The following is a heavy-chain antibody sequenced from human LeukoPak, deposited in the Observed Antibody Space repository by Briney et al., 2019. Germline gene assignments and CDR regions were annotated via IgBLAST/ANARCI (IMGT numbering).Heavy chain of an antibody. CDR2: VSGSGGST. D-gene: IGHD3-22*01. CDR3: AKETYYHGSSGYPGKGA. Sequence: SGGSLRLSCAASGFTFSSYAMSWVRQAPGKGLEWVSTVSGSGGSTYYADSVKGRFTISRDNSKNTLYLQMNSLRAEDTAVYYCAKETYYHGSSGYPGKGAWGQGTLVTVSS. CDR1: GFTFSSYA. J-gene: IGHJ5*02. V-gene: IGHV3-23*01.